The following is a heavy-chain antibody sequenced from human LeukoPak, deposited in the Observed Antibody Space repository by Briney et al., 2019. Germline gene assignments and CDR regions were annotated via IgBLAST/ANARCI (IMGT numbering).Heavy chain of an antibody. CDR1: GYTFTGYH. V-gene: IGHV1-2*02. Sequence: ASVKVSCKASGYTFTGYHMHWVRQAPGQGLEWMGWINPNSGATNYAQNFQGRVTMTRDTSISTVYMQLSRLKYDDTAVYYCARALRSGSYYEADYWGQGSLVTVSS. D-gene: IGHD1-26*01. J-gene: IGHJ4*02. CDR2: INPNSGAT. CDR3: ARALRSGSYYEADY.